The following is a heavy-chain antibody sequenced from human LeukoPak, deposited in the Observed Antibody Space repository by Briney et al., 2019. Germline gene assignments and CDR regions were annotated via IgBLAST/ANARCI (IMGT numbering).Heavy chain of an antibody. CDR2: IYYTGTT. V-gene: IGHV4-39*01. Sequence: SETLSLTCTVSGGSISSAAYYWGWVRQPPGKGLDWIGSIYYTGTTYYSPSLQTRATLSFDTSKNQFSLKLTSVTAADTAVYFCARRPIAAGNNWFDPWGKGTLVTVSS. CDR1: GGSISSAAYY. J-gene: IGHJ5*02. D-gene: IGHD6-13*01. CDR3: ARRPIAAGNNWFDP.